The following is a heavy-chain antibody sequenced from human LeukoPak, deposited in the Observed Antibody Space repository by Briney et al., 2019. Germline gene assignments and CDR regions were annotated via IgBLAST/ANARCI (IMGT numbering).Heavy chain of an antibody. V-gene: IGHV4-39*01. CDR1: GGSISSSSYY. J-gene: IGHJ4*02. CDR3: ARSSVDTAMVTYYFDY. D-gene: IGHD5-18*01. CDR2: IYYSGST. Sequence: SETLSLTCTVSGGSISSSSYYWGWIRQPPGKGLEWIGSIYYSGSTYYNPSLKSRVTISVDTSENQFSLKLSSVTAADTAVYYCARSSVDTAMVTYYFDYWGQGTLVTVSS.